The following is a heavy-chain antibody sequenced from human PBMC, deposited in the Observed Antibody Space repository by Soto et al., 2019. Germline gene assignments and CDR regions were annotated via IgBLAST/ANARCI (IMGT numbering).Heavy chain of an antibody. CDR2: INSDGSVS. Sequence: EVQLVESGGGLVQPGGSLRLSCAASGFTFSNYWMYWVRQAPGKGLEWVSRINSDGSVSSYADSVKGRLTISRDNVKNTLYLQMDTLRAEDTAVYYRARGDCVGGTCYSLAGSFYYYMDVWGKGNAVTVFS. D-gene: IGHD2-15*01. J-gene: IGHJ6*03. CDR1: GFTFSNYW. CDR3: ARGDCVGGTCYSLAGSFYYYMDV. V-gene: IGHV3-74*02.